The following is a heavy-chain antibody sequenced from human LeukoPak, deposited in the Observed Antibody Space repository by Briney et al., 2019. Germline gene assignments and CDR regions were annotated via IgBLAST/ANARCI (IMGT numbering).Heavy chain of an antibody. D-gene: IGHD6-13*01. CDR3: ARGLAAAGPGYYGMDV. Sequence: SVKVSCKASGGSFSSYAISWVRQAPGQGLEWMARIIPILGIANYAQKFQGRVTITADKSTSTAYMELSSLRSEDTAVYYCARGLAAAGPGYYGMDVWGQGTTVTVSS. V-gene: IGHV1-69*04. CDR1: GGSFSSYA. J-gene: IGHJ6*02. CDR2: IIPILGIA.